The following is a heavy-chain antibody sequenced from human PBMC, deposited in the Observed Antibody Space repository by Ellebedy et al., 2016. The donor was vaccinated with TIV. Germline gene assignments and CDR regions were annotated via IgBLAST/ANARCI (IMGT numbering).Heavy chain of an antibody. V-gene: IGHV3-49*03. D-gene: IGHD3-9*01. J-gene: IGHJ4*02. CDR3: TRYSLRFFDWLSDN. CDR1: GFTVSSNY. CDR2: IGSKAYGATT. Sequence: GESLKISCAASGFTVSSNYMSWFRQAPGRGLEWVAFIGSKAYGATTQYAASVKGRFSISRDDSTSIAYLQMNSLKTEDTALFYCTRYSLRFFDWLSDNWGQGTLVTVSS.